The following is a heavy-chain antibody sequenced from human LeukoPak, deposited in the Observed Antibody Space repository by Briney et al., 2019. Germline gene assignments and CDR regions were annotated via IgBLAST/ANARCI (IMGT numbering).Heavy chain of an antibody. CDR2: ISGSGGST. J-gene: IGHJ3*02. V-gene: IGHV3-23*01. CDR1: GFTFSSYA. D-gene: IGHD3-22*01. Sequence: GSLRLSCAASGFTFSSYAMSWVRQAPGKGLEWVSAISGSGGSTYYADSVKGRFTISRDNSKNTLYLQMNSLRAEDTAVYYCAKGMYYYDSSGYYFDGDAFDIWGQGTMATVSS. CDR3: AKGMYYYDSSGYYFDGDAFDI.